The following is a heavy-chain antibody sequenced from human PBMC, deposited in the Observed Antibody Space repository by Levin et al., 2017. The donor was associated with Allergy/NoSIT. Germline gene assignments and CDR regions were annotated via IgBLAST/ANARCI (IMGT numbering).Heavy chain of an antibody. CDR1: GFTFSSYA. V-gene: IGHV3-23*01. CDR2: ISGSGGST. Sequence: GESLKNSCAASGFTFSSYAMSWVRQAPGKGLEWVSAISGSGGSTYYADSVKGRFTISRDNSKNTLYLQMNSLRAEDTAVYYCAKDQSKVGATDYWGQGTLVTVSS. J-gene: IGHJ4*02. D-gene: IGHD1-26*01. CDR3: AKDQSKVGATDY.